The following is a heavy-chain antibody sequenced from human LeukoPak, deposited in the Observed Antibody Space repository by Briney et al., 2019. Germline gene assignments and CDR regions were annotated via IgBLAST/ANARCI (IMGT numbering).Heavy chain of an antibody. J-gene: IGHJ4*02. Sequence: ASVKVSCKASGYTFAAYYMHWVRQAPGQGLEWMGWINPKNGRTSYAQTFQGRVTMTTDTSISTAYMELSRLSSDDTAVYYCARDMNITVVADYWGQATLVTVSS. CDR3: ARDMNITVVADY. V-gene: IGHV1-2*02. CDR1: GYTFAAYY. D-gene: IGHD2-15*01. CDR2: INPKNGRT.